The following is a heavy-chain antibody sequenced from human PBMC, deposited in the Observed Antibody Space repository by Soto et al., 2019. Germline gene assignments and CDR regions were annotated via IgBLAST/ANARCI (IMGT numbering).Heavy chain of an antibody. CDR1: GGTFSTFA. Sequence: SVKVSCKASGGTFSTFAISWVRQAPGQGFEWMGGIIPIFGTANYAQKFQGRVTITADESTSTAYMELSSLRSEDTAVYYCASAGYSGYHYNYYYAMDVWGQGTTVTVSS. J-gene: IGHJ6*02. CDR2: IIPIFGTA. V-gene: IGHV1-69*13. D-gene: IGHD5-12*01. CDR3: ASAGYSGYHYNYYYAMDV.